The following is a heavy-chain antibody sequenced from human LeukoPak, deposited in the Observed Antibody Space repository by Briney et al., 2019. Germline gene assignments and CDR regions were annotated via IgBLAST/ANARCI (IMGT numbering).Heavy chain of an antibody. CDR1: GYTFTGYY. CDR2: INPNSGGT. V-gene: IGHV1-2*02. D-gene: IGHD3-10*01. Sequence: GASVKVSCKASGYTFTGYYMHWVRQAPGQGLEWMGWINPNSGGTNYAQKFQGRVTMTRDTSISTAYMELSRLRSDDTAVYYCAREGNVLLWFGESVLDPWGQGTLVTVSS. J-gene: IGHJ5*02. CDR3: AREGNVLLWFGESVLDP.